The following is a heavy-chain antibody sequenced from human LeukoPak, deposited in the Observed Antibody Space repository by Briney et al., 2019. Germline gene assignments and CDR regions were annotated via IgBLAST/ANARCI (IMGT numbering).Heavy chain of an antibody. Sequence: SETLSLTCAVSGGSISSSNWWSWVRQPPGKGLEWIGEIYHSGSTNYNPSLKSRVTISVDKSKNQFSLKLSSVTAADTAVYYCARDILLGYCSGGSCYSIYYYGMDVWGQGTTVTVSS. J-gene: IGHJ6*02. D-gene: IGHD2-15*01. CDR1: GGSISSSNW. CDR2: IYHSGST. V-gene: IGHV4-4*02. CDR3: ARDILLGYCSGGSCYSIYYYGMDV.